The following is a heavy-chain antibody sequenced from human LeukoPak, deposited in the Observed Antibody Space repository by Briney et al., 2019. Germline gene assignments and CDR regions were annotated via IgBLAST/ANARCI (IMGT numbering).Heavy chain of an antibody. Sequence: ASVKVSRKGSGYTFTSYGISWVRQAPGQGREWMGWISAYNGNTNYAQKFQGRVTMTTDTSTSTYYMELRSLRSDDTAVYYCARAQPFRPGKEGPDLDYWGQGTLVTVSS. D-gene: IGHD3-10*01. J-gene: IGHJ4*02. CDR1: GYTFTSYG. V-gene: IGHV1-18*01. CDR2: ISAYNGNT. CDR3: ARAQPFRPGKEGPDLDY.